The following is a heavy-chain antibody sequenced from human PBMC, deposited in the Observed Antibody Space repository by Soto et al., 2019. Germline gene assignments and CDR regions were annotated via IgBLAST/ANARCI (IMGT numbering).Heavy chain of an antibody. CDR3: ARQRIRSWPFDY. CDR2: IYYSGST. Sequence: SETLSLTCAVSGGSISSGGYYWSWIRQPPGKGLEWIGYIYYSGSTNYNPSLKSRVTISVDTSKNQFSLKLSSVTAADTAVYYCARQRIRSWPFDYWGQGTLVTVSS. V-gene: IGHV4-61*08. CDR1: GGSISSGGYY. D-gene: IGHD6-13*01. J-gene: IGHJ4*02.